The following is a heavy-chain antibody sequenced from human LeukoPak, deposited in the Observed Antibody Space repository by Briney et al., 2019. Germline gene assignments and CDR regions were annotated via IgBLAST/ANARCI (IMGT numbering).Heavy chain of an antibody. Sequence: PGGSLRLSCVASGFTLSNYWMSWVRQAPGKGLEWVAAISHDETYKYYADSLRGRVTISRDNSKNTLYLQMHSLRADDTAIYYCARDRDWFLYGYWGQGTLVTVSS. V-gene: IGHV3-33*08. CDR2: ISHDETYK. CDR3: ARDRDWFLYGY. CDR1: GFTLSNYW. D-gene: IGHD3-9*01. J-gene: IGHJ4*02.